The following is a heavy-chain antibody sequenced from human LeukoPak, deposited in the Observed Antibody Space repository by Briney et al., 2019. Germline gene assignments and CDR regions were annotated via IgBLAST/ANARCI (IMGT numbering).Heavy chain of an antibody. CDR3: ASWVVATISGHAFDI. CDR1: GFTFSSYG. D-gene: IGHD5-12*01. Sequence: PGRSLRLSCAASGFTFSSYGMHWVRQAPGKGLEWVAVISYDGSNKYYADSVKGRFTISRDNSKNTLYPQMNSLRAEDTAVYYCASWVVATISGHAFDIWGQGTMVTVSS. CDR2: ISYDGSNK. V-gene: IGHV3-30*03. J-gene: IGHJ3*02.